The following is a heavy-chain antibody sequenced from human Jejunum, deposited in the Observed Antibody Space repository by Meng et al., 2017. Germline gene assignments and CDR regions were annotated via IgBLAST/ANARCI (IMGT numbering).Heavy chain of an antibody. D-gene: IGHD2-15*01. J-gene: IGHJ4*02. CDR2: IYHSGDT. CDR3: ARDWGCRDGYCFSGLLEF. Sequence: QAQLQVSGPGLVRPSRTPTLTCSVPGASISSNNRWTWVRQPPGRGLEWIGEIYHSGDTNYNPSLTSPVTISVDKSKNQFTLRLNSVTAADTAIYYCARDWGCRDGYCFSGLLEFWGQGILVTVSS. CDR1: GASISSNNR. V-gene: IGHV4-4*02.